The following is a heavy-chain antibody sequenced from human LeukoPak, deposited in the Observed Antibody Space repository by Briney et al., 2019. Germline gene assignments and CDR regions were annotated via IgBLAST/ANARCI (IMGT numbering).Heavy chain of an antibody. V-gene: IGHV3-30-3*01. CDR1: GFTFSSYA. D-gene: IGHD3-3*01. J-gene: IGHJ4*02. CDR2: ISYDRSNK. CDR3: AREGDYDFWSGYRPYYFDY. Sequence: GGSLRLSCAASGFTFSSYAMHWVRQAPGKGLEWVAVISYDRSNKYYADSVKGRFTISRDNSKNTLYLQMNSLRAEDTAVYYCAREGDYDFWSGYRPYYFDYWGQGTLVTVSS.